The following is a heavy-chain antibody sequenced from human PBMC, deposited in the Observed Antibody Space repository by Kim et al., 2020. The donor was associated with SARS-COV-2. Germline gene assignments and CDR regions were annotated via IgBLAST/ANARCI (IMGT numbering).Heavy chain of an antibody. V-gene: IGHV4-34*01. CDR3: ARGRGRYYDSSGYHY. CDR2: INHSGST. D-gene: IGHD3-22*01. CDR1: GGSFSGYY. J-gene: IGHJ4*02. Sequence: SETLSLTCAVYGGSFSGYYWSWIRQPPGKGLEWIGEINHSGSTNYNPSLKSRVTISVDTSKNQFSLKLSSVTAADTAVYYCARGRGRYYDSSGYHYWGQGTLVTVSS.